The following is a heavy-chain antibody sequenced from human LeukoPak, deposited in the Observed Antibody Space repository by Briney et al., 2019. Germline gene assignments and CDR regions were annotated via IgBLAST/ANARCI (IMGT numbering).Heavy chain of an antibody. D-gene: IGHD1-1*01. CDR2: ISGSSSTI. Sequence: GGSLRLSCAASGFTFSSYSMNWVRQAPGKGLEWVSYISGSSSTIYYADSVKGRFTISRDNAKNSLYLQMNSLRAEDTAVYYCARAGDGDYWGQGTLVTVSS. J-gene: IGHJ4*02. CDR1: GFTFSSYS. V-gene: IGHV3-48*01. CDR3: ARAGDGDY.